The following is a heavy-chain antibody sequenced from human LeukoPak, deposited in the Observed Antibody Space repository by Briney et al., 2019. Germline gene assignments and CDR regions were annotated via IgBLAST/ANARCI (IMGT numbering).Heavy chain of an antibody. D-gene: IGHD1-1*01. CDR3: AKRLDRAFDY. V-gene: IGHV4-59*12. CDR1: GGSISSYY. J-gene: IGHJ4*02. CDR2: IYHSGST. Sequence: SETLSLTCTVSGGSISSYYWSWIRQPPGKGLEWIGEIYHSGSTNYNPSLKSRVTISVDKSKNQFSLKLSSVTAADTAVYYCAKRLDRAFDYWGQGTLVTVSS.